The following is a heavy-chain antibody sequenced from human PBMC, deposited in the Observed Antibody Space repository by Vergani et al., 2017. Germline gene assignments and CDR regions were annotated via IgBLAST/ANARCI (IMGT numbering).Heavy chain of an antibody. Sequence: QLQLQESGPGLVKPSETLSLTCTVSGGSISSSSYYWGWIRQPPGKGLEWIGSIYTSGSTNYNPSLKSRVTISVDTSKNQFSLKLSSVTAADTAVYYCAGASSGWFGRRYYFDYWGQGTLVTVSS. J-gene: IGHJ4*02. V-gene: IGHV4-39*07. CDR2: IYTSGST. CDR3: AGASSGWFGRRYYFDY. D-gene: IGHD6-19*01. CDR1: GGSISSSSYY.